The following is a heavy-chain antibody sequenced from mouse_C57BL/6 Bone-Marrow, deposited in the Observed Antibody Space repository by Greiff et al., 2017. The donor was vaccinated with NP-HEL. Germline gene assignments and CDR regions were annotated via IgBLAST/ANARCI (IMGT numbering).Heavy chain of an antibody. J-gene: IGHJ2*01. V-gene: IGHV1-81*01. CDR3: ARFYDCDGVY. D-gene: IGHD2-4*01. CDR1: GYTFTSYG. Sequence: QVQLKESGAELARPGASVKLSCKASGYTFTSYGISWVKQRTGQGLEWIGEIYPRSGNTYYNEKFKGKATLTADKSSSTAYMELRSLTSEDSAVYFCARFYDCDGVYWGQGTTLTVSS. CDR2: IYPRSGNT.